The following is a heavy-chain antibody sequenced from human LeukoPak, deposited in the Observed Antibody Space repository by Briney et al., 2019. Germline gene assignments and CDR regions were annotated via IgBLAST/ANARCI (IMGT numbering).Heavy chain of an antibody. V-gene: IGHV4-30-4*08. Sequence: PSETLSLTCTVSGGSISSGDYYWNWFRQPPGKGLEWIGYIYYGGSTYCNPSLKSRVTVSVDTSKNQFSLKLSSATAADTAVYYCARSEARAGTFSFDYWGQGTLVTVSS. CDR2: IYYGGST. D-gene: IGHD6-13*01. J-gene: IGHJ4*02. CDR1: GGSISSGDYY. CDR3: ARSEARAGTFSFDY.